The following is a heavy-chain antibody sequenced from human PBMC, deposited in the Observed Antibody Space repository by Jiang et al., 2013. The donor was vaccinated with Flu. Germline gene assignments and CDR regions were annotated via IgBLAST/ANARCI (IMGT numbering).Heavy chain of an antibody. D-gene: IGHD2/OR15-2a*01. J-gene: IGHJ4*02. CDR2: FYFSGST. CDR1: GDSISSYY. Sequence: LLKPSETLSLTCTVSGDSISSYYWNWIRQPPGKGLEWIGYFYFSGSTNYNPSLKSRVTISVDTSKNQFSLKLSSVTAAHTAVYYCARAYLYYFDYWGQGTLVTVSS. V-gene: IGHV4-59*08. CDR3: ARAYLYYFDY.